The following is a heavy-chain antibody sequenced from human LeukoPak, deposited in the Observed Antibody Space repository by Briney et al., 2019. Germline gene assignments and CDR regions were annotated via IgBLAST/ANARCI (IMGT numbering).Heavy chain of an antibody. CDR2: IKQDGSEK. Sequence: GGSLRLSCAASGSTFSSYWMSWVRQAPGKGLEWVANIKQDGSEKYYVDSVKGRFTISRDNAKNSLYLQMNSLRAEDTAVYYCARDQLEWLPNVGDYWGQGTLATVSS. D-gene: IGHD3-3*01. CDR1: GSTFSSYW. J-gene: IGHJ4*02. V-gene: IGHV3-7*01. CDR3: ARDQLEWLPNVGDY.